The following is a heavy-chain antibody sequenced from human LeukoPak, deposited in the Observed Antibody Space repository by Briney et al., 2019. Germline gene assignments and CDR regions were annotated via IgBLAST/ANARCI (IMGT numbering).Heavy chain of an antibody. V-gene: IGHV4-39*01. CDR1: GGSISSSSYY. Sequence: PSETLSLTCTVSGGSISSSSYYWGWIRQPPGKGLEWIGSIYYSGSTYYNPSLKSRVTISVDTSKNQFSLKLSSVTAADTAVYYCARQGGSVLHYSDYWGQGTLVTVSS. CDR2: IYYSGST. D-gene: IGHD5-12*01. J-gene: IGHJ4*02. CDR3: ARQGGSVLHYSDY.